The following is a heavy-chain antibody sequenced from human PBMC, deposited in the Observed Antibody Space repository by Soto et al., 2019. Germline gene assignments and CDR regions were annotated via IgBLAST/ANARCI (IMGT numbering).Heavy chain of an antibody. CDR2: ISYDGSNK. CDR1: GFTFSSYA. CDR3: ARPLWRDDYNWGYFDL. D-gene: IGHD4-4*01. J-gene: IGHJ2*01. V-gene: IGHV3-30-3*01. Sequence: QVQLVESGGGVVQPGRSLRLSCAAAGFTFSSYAMHGVRQAPGKGLEWVAVISYDGSNKYYADSVKGRFTISRDNSKNTLYLQMNSLRTEDTALYYCARPLWRDDYNWGYFDLWGRGTLVTVSS.